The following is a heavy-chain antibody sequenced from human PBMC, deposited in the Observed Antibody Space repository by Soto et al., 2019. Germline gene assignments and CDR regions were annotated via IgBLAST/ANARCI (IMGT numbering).Heavy chain of an antibody. CDR2: ISPYNGNT. V-gene: IGHV1-18*01. CDR1: GYTFSSYA. Sequence: ASVKVSCKASGYTFSSYAISWVRQAPGQGLEWMGWISPYNGNTHYAQNLQGRVTMTTDTSTTTAYMELRSLKSDDTAIYYCARGTTVTTTPTYYYMDVWGKGTSVTVSS. D-gene: IGHD4-4*01. J-gene: IGHJ6*03. CDR3: ARGTTVTTTPTYYYMDV.